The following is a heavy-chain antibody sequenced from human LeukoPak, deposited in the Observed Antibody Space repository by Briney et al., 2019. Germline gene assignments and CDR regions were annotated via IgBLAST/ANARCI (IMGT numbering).Heavy chain of an antibody. CDR1: GFTFSSYA. J-gene: IGHJ4*02. D-gene: IGHD1-20*01. V-gene: IGHV3-30-3*01. CDR2: ISYDGSNK. Sequence: GRSLRLSCAASGFTFSSYAMHWVRQAPGKGLEWVAVISYDGSNKYYADSVKGRFTISRDNSKNTLYLQMNSLRAEDTAVYYCARVSVTGITGTTDYFDYWGQGTLVTVSS. CDR3: ARVSVTGITGTTDYFDY.